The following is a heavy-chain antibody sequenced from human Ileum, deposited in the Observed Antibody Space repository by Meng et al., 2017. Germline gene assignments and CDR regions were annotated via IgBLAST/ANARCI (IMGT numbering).Heavy chain of an antibody. CDR1: GYTFTSYG. J-gene: IGHJ4*02. D-gene: IGHD1-26*01. V-gene: IGHV1-18*01. CDR2: ISVYNGNT. Sequence: HVHLVQSGAEVKTPGASVMVSCKAFGYTFTSYGISWVRQAPGQGLEWMGGISVYNGNTNYAQKFQGRVTMTADTSTSTAYMELRSLRSDDTAVYYCARDYSGTSYRFSDYWGQGTLVTVSS. CDR3: ARDYSGTSYRFSDY.